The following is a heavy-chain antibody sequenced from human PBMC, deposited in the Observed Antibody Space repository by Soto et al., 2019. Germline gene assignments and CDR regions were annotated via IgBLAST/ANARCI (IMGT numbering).Heavy chain of an antibody. D-gene: IGHD2-21*01. V-gene: IGHV3-33*08. CDR2: IWHDGNNK. CDR3: ARDRGSDDPIDL. Sequence: QVHLVESGGGEVQPGRSLRLSCEASGFTLSSYGMHWVRQAPGKGLEWVAVIWHDGNNKYYADSVKGRFTVSRDNSKNTLYLEMNSLRVEDTAVYYCARDRGSDDPIDLWGQGTLLTISS. J-gene: IGHJ5*02. CDR1: GFTLSSYG.